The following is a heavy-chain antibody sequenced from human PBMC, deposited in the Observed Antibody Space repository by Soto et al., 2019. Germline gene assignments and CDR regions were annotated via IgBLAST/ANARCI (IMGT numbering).Heavy chain of an antibody. Sequence: SETLSLTCTVSGGSISSYYWSCIRQPPGKGLEYIGYIYYSGSTNYNPSLKSRVTMTTDTSTSTAYMELRSLRSDDTAVYYCAHRKLDAFDIWGQGTMVTVSS. CDR3: AHRKLDAFDI. CDR1: GGSISSYY. CDR2: IYYSGST. J-gene: IGHJ3*02. V-gene: IGHV4-59*03.